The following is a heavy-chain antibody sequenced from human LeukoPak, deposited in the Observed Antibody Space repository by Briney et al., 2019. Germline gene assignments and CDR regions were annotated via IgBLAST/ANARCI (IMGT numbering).Heavy chain of an antibody. CDR3: ASRSGSFSDALDI. CDR2: IHYSEST. D-gene: IGHD3-10*01. J-gene: IGHJ3*02. CDR1: GGSIRSFY. V-gene: IGHV4-59*08. Sequence: SETLSLTCTVSGGSIRSFYWGWIRQPPGKGLEWIGYIHYSESTKYNPSLKSRVTMSVDTSKNQFSLKLSSVTAADTAVYYCASRSGSFSDALDIWGQGTLVTVSS.